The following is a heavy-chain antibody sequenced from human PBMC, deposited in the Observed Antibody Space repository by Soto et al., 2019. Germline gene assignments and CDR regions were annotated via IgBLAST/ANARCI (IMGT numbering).Heavy chain of an antibody. J-gene: IGHJ4*02. D-gene: IGHD3-3*01. Sequence: GASVKVSCKASGGTFSSYAISSVRQAPGQGLEWMGGIIPIFGTANYAQKFQGRVTITADESTSTAYMELSSLRSEDTAVYYCARDPRVAPGVAQDDYWGQGTLVTVSS. V-gene: IGHV1-69*13. CDR1: GGTFSSYA. CDR2: IIPIFGTA. CDR3: ARDPRVAPGVAQDDY.